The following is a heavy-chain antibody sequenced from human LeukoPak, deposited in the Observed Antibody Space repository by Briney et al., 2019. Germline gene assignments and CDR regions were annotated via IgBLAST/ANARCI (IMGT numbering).Heavy chain of an antibody. CDR1: GFTFSSYA. CDR2: ISYDGSNK. Sequence: PGRSLRLSCAASGFTFSSYAMHWVRQAPGKGLEWVAVISYDGSNKYYADSVKGRFTISRDNSKNTLYLQMNSLRSEDTAVYYCARRGYCSSTSCQIGAFDIWGQGTMVTVSS. J-gene: IGHJ3*02. CDR3: ARRGYCSSTSCQIGAFDI. V-gene: IGHV3-30-3*01. D-gene: IGHD2-2*01.